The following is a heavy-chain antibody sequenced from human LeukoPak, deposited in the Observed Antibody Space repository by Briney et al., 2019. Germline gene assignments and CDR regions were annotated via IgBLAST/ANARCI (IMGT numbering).Heavy chain of an antibody. CDR1: GGSISSYY. CDR2: IYYSGST. CDR3: ASNTYYYDSSGYLKGYYFDY. Sequence: SETLSLTCTVSGGSISSYYWSWIRQPPGKGLEWIGYIYYSGSTNYNPSLKSRVTISVDTSKNQFSLKLSSVTAADTAVYYCASNTYYYDSSGYLKGYYFDYWGQGTLVTVSS. V-gene: IGHV4-59*12. J-gene: IGHJ4*02. D-gene: IGHD3-22*01.